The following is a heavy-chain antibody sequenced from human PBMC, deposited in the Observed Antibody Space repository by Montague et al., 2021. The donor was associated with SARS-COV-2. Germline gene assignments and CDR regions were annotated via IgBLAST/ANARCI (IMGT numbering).Heavy chain of an antibody. Sequence: SETLSLTCTVSGGSISGYYWSWIRQSPGKGLEWIGYIYYSGSTKYNPXLESRVTVSVDRSKNQVSLKLSSVTPADTAVYYCARLLRSCSNGVCRTYYYYAMDVWGRGTTVTVSS. J-gene: IGHJ6*02. CDR1: GGSISGYY. CDR3: ARLLRSCSNGVCRTYYYYAMDV. V-gene: IGHV4-59*01. D-gene: IGHD2-8*01. CDR2: IYYSGST.